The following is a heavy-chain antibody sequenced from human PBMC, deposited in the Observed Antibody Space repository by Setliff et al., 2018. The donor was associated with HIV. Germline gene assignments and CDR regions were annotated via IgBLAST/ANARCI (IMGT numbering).Heavy chain of an antibody. CDR3: ARETIRSGHPSEAGFDF. CDR2: LYYDGNT. CDR1: AYSIRNGYY. J-gene: IGHJ4*02. V-gene: IGHV4-38-2*02. Sequence: SETLSLTSTASAYSIRNGYYWGWIRKCPGKELEWIGTLYYDGNTYYNPYLKSRVTMSVDTSKNQFSLNLNSVTAADTAVYYCARETIRSGHPSEAGFDFWGQGALVTVSS. D-gene: IGHD6-19*01.